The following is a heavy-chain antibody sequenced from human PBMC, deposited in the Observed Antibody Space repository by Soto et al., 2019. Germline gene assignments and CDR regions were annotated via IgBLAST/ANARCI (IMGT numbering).Heavy chain of an antibody. CDR1: GFTFSSYA. J-gene: IGHJ4*02. D-gene: IGHD3-9*01. Sequence: GGSLRLSCAASGFTFSSYAMSWVRQAPGKGLEWVSAISGSGGSTYYADSVKGRFTISRDNSKNTLYLQMNSLRAEDTAVYYCATAGRRVRYFDWLLYLDYWGQGTLVTVSS. CDR3: ATAGRRVRYFDWLLYLDY. V-gene: IGHV3-23*01. CDR2: ISGSGGST.